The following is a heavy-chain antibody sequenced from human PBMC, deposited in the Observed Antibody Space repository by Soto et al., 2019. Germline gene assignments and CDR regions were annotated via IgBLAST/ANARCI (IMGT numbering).Heavy chain of an antibody. CDR3: ARRHYYGGHYHLDY. V-gene: IGHV2-5*02. CDR1: GFSITSNGVS. D-gene: IGHD3-22*01. Sequence: QITLKESGPTLVKPTQTLTLTCTFSGFSITSNGVSVAWLRQPPGKALEWLALVFWDDEKHFTPSLQSRLRINRDTSKNQVVLTMTNMDPADTATYFCARRHYYGGHYHLDYWGQGTLVTVSS. J-gene: IGHJ4*02. CDR2: VFWDDEK.